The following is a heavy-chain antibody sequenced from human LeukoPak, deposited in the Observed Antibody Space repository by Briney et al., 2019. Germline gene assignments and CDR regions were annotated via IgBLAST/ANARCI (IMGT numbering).Heavy chain of an antibody. CDR2: ISSSSSYI. CDR1: GFTFSSYS. Sequence: PGGSLRLSCAASGFTFSSYSMTWVRQAPGKGLEWVSSISSSSSYIYYADSVKGRFTISRDNAKNSLYLQMNSLRAEDTAVYYCARDKWRTVQFDYWGQGTLVTVSS. J-gene: IGHJ4*02. D-gene: IGHD4-11*01. V-gene: IGHV3-21*01. CDR3: ARDKWRTVQFDY.